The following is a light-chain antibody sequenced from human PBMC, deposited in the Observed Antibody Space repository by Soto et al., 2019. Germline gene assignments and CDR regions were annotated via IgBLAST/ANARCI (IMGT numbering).Light chain of an antibody. CDR3: SSYTTSSTFV. CDR1: ISDIGAYNF. Sequence: QSVLTQPASVSGAPGQSIAISCTGTISDIGAYNFVTWHQQHPGKVPIPIIYPATDRPSGVSNRLSASKSGNTASLTISGLHAEDEADYYCSSYTTSSTFVSGTGSKVTVL. V-gene: IGLV2-14*01. J-gene: IGLJ1*01. CDR2: PAT.